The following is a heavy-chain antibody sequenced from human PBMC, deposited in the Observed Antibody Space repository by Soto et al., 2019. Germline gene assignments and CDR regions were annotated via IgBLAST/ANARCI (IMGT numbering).Heavy chain of an antibody. Sequence: QVQLQESGPGLVKPSETLSLTCTVSGGSISSYYWSWIRQPPGKGLEWIGYIYYSGSTNYNPSLKSRVTISVDTSKNQFSLKLSSVTAADTAVYYCAREKWELPHYGMDVWGQGTTVTVSS. CDR3: AREKWELPHYGMDV. CDR2: IYYSGST. V-gene: IGHV4-59*01. D-gene: IGHD1-26*01. CDR1: GGSISSYY. J-gene: IGHJ6*02.